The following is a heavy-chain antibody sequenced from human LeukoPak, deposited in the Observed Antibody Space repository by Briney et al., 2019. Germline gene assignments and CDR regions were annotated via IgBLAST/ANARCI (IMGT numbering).Heavy chain of an antibody. V-gene: IGHV4-59*01. Sequence: SETLSLTCTVSGGSISSYYWSWIRQPPGKGLEWIGYIYYSGSTNYNPSLKSRVTISVDTSKNQFSLELSSVTAADTAVYYCARSRRYYYYYGMDVWGQGTTVTVSS. CDR2: IYYSGST. CDR3: ARSRRYYYYYGMDV. CDR1: GGSISSYY. J-gene: IGHJ6*02.